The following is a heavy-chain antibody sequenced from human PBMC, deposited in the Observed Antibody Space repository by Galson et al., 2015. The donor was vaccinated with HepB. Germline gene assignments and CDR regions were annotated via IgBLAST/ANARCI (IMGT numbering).Heavy chain of an antibody. Sequence: SVKVSCKASGGTFSSYAISWVRQAPGQGLEWMGGIIPIFGTANYAQKFQGRVTITADESTSTVYMELSSLRSEDTAVYYCAREGGAPTAARPLDYWGQGTLVTVSS. CDR1: GGTFSSYA. CDR3: AREGGAPTAARPLDY. V-gene: IGHV1-69*13. J-gene: IGHJ4*02. D-gene: IGHD6-6*01. CDR2: IIPIFGTA.